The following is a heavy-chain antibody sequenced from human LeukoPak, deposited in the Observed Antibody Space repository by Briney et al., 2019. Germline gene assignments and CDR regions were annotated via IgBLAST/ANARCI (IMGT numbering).Heavy chain of an antibody. Sequence: GGSLRLSCADSGFTFSSYSMNWVRQAPGKGLEWVSSISSSSSYIYYADSVKGRFTISRDNAKNSLYLQMNSLRAEDTAVYYCARVGCSGGSCYDFDYWGQGTLVTVSS. D-gene: IGHD2-15*01. V-gene: IGHV3-21*01. J-gene: IGHJ4*02. CDR3: ARVGCSGGSCYDFDY. CDR1: GFTFSSYS. CDR2: ISSSSSYI.